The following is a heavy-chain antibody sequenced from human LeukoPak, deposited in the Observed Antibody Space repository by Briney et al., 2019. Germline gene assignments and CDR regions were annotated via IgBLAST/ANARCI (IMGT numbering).Heavy chain of an antibody. V-gene: IGHV3-30*02. CDR3: AKGRGACSSISCYNDY. CDR2: IRYDGSNK. D-gene: IGHD2-2*02. Sequence: PGGSLRLSCAASGFIFSSYGMHWVRQAPGKGLEWVAFIRYDGSNKYYADSVKGRFTISRDNSKNTLYLQMNSLRAEDTAVYYCAKGRGACSSISCYNDYWGQGTLVTVSS. CDR1: GFIFSSYG. J-gene: IGHJ4*02.